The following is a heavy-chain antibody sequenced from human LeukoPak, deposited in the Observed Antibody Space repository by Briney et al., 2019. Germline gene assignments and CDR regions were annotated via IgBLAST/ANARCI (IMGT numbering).Heavy chain of an antibody. CDR3: AGSSCYLWAFDY. D-gene: IGHD3-22*01. CDR1: GGSISSYY. CDR2: IYNSGST. Sequence: SETLSLTCTVSGGSISSYYWSWIRQPPGKGLEWIGYIYNSGSTNYNPSLKSRVTISVDTSKNQFSLKLSAVTAADTAVYYCAGSSCYLWAFDYWGQGTLVTVSS. J-gene: IGHJ4*02. V-gene: IGHV4-59*01.